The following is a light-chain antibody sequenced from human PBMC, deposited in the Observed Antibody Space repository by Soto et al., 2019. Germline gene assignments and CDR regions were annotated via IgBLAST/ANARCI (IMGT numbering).Light chain of an antibody. CDR1: SSDVGSYNL. CDR3: CAYAGKSTWV. J-gene: IGLJ3*02. V-gene: IGLV2-23*01. Sequence: QSVPSPPASVSCSAGHSITISCTGTSSDVGSYNLVSWYQQHPGKAPRVIISEGSERPSGVSSRFSASKSGNTASLTISGLQAEDEADYFCCAYAGKSTWVFGGGTK. CDR2: EGS.